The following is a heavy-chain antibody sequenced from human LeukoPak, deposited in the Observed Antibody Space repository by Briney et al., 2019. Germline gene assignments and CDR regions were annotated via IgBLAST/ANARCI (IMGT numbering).Heavy chain of an antibody. CDR3: TRERRGSYYAFES. D-gene: IGHD3-10*01. V-gene: IGHV3-11*05. Sequence: GGSLRLSCAASGFSVSVYPISWLRQSPGKGPEWISYVMSGRGSTNYADSVKGRFTISRDNAKNSVALQLDGLRADDTAVYFCTRERRGSYYAFESWGQGTLVTVSS. CDR1: GFSVSVYP. J-gene: IGHJ4*02. CDR2: VMSGRGST.